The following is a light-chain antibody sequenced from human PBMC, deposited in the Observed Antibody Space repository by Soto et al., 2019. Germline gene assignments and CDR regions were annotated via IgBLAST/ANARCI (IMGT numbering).Light chain of an antibody. V-gene: IGKV3-15*01. CDR3: QQYKSWRT. CDR2: ATS. CDR1: QSIDDK. J-gene: IGKJ1*01. Sequence: IVLTQSPATLSLSPGERATLSCRAGQSIDDKLAWYQQRPGQAPRLLIYATSTRVAGIPARFSGSGSGTEFTLTISALQSEDFGIYYCQQYKSWRTFGQGTKVDI.